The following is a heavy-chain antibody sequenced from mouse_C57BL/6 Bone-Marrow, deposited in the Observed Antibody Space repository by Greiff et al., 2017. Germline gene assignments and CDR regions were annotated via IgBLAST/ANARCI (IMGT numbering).Heavy chain of an antibody. J-gene: IGHJ3*01. V-gene: IGHV1-63*01. CDR1: GYTFTNYW. D-gene: IGHD2-3*01. CDR3: ARGGALYEAPFAY. CDR2: IYPGGGYT. Sequence: VQLQQSGAELVRPGTSVKMSCKASGYTFTNYWIGWAKQRPGHGLEWIGDIYPGGGYTNYNEKFKGKATLTADKSSSTAYMQFSSLTSEDSAIYYCARGGALYEAPFAYWGQGTLVTVSA.